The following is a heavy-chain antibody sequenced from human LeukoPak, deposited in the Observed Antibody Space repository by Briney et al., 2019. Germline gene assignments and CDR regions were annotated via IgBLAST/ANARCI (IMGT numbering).Heavy chain of an antibody. D-gene: IGHD6-6*01. CDR1: GFTFSSYA. V-gene: IGHV3-23*01. CDR2: ISGSGGST. CDR3: AKGTMWQLVGNY. Sequence: GGSLRLSCAASGFTFSSYAMSWVRQAPGKGLEWVSAISGSGGSTYYADSVKGRFTISRDNSKNTLYLQMNSLRAEGTAVYYCAKGTMWQLVGNYWGQGTLVTVSS. J-gene: IGHJ4*02.